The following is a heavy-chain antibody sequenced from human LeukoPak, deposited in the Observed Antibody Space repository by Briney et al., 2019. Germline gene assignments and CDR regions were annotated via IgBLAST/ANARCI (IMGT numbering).Heavy chain of an antibody. CDR2: IRSDGSIK. CDR3: ARDGGTSDRASLPKYYFDY. Sequence: GGSLRLSCAASGFTFSSYGMHWVRQAPGKGLEWVAFIRSDGSIKYYADSVKGRFTISRDNSKNTLYLQMNSLRAEDTAVYYCARDGGTSDRASLPKYYFDYWGQGTLVTVSS. CDR1: GFTFSSYG. V-gene: IGHV3-30*02. J-gene: IGHJ4*02. D-gene: IGHD3-16*02.